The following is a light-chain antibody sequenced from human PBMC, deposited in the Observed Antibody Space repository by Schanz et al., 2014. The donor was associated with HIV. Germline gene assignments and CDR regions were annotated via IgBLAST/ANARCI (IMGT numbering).Light chain of an antibody. CDR3: QQYGSSLWT. CDR2: GAS. Sequence: IVLTQSPGTLSLSPGERATLSCRASQSVSSTYIAWYQQKPGQPPRLLIYGASNRATGIPDRFSGSGSGTDFTLTINRLEPEDFAVYYCQQYGSSLWTFGQGTKVEIK. V-gene: IGKV3-20*01. CDR1: QSVSSTY. J-gene: IGKJ1*01.